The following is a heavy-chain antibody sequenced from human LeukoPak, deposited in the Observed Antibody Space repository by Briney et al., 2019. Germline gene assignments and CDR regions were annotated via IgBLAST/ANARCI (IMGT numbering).Heavy chain of an antibody. V-gene: IGHV1-46*01. Sequence: AAVKVSCKASGYTFTNYHMHWVRQAPGPGLEWMGIINPSGGSTNYAQKFQGRVTLTRDTSTSTVYMELSSLRSDDTAVYYCARGTYFGGDCYSLGGNYYFDYWGQGTLVTVSS. CDR3: ARGTYFGGDCYSLGGNYYFDY. CDR2: INPSGGST. D-gene: IGHD2-21*02. CDR1: GYTFTNYH. J-gene: IGHJ4*02.